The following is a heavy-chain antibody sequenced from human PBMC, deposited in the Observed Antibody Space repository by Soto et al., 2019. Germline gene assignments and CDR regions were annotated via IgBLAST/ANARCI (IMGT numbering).Heavy chain of an antibody. J-gene: IGHJ3*02. V-gene: IGHV3-30*18. CDR2: ISYDVNKK. CDR1: GFIFSSYG. D-gene: IGHD3-22*01. CDR3: AKDSYCYESRGGNGVDI. Sequence: GGSLRLSCAASGFIFSSYGMHWVRQAPGKGLEWVAVISYDVNKKQYADSVKGRFTISRDNSKNTLYLQMNRLRAEDTAVYYCAKDSYCYESRGGNGVDIWGQGTMVTVSS.